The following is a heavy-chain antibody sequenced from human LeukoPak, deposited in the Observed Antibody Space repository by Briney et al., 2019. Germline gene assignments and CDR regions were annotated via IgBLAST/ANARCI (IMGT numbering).Heavy chain of an antibody. V-gene: IGHV4-39*01. CDR2: IYYSGST. Sequence: SETLSLTCTVSGGSISSSSYYWGWIRQPPGKGLEWIGSIYYSGSTYYNPSLKSRVTISVDTSKNQFSLKLSSVTAADTAVYYCARAGPFGNWFDPWGQGTLVTVSS. CDR1: GGSISSSSYY. D-gene: IGHD3-10*01. CDR3: ARAGPFGNWFDP. J-gene: IGHJ5*02.